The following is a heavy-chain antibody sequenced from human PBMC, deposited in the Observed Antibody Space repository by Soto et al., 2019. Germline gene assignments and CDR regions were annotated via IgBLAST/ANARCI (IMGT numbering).Heavy chain of an antibody. D-gene: IGHD2-15*01. J-gene: IGHJ6*02. CDR1: GFAFMGHT. CDR2: IGNTLDTI. V-gene: IGHV3-48*02. Sequence: PGGSLRFAGAASGFAFMGHTMNWVRQAPGKGVEWVAYIGNTLDTIYYADSVKGRFILSRDDAMKSVFLHMSSLRDDDTAVYYCARGDCSGGSCYGIDVWGRGT. CDR3: ARGDCSGGSCYGIDV.